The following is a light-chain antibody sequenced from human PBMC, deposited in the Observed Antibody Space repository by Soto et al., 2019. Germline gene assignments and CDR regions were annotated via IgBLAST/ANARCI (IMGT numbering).Light chain of an antibody. CDR3: SSYTSSSTIEV. J-gene: IGLJ1*01. CDR1: SSDVGGYNY. CDR2: DVT. Sequence: QSALTQPASVSGSPGQSITISCTGTSSDVGGYNYVSWYQQHPGKAPKLIIYDVTNRPSGVSNRFSGYKSGNTASLTISGLQAEDEADDYCSSYTSSSTIEVFGTGTKVTVL. V-gene: IGLV2-14*01.